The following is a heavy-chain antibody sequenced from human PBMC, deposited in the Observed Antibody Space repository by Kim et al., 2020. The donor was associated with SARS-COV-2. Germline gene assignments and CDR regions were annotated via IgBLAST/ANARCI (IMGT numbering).Heavy chain of an antibody. CDR3: ARDPPDSGWSFAS. V-gene: IGHV3-33*01. Sequence: YAECVKGRFTVSRDNSNNRLYLEMYSLRPEDTAVYYCARDPPDSGWSFASWGLGTLVTVSS. D-gene: IGHD6-19*01. J-gene: IGHJ4*02.